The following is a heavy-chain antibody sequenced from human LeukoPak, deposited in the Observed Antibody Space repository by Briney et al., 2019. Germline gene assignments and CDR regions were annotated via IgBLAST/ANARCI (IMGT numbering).Heavy chain of an antibody. Sequence: VASVKVSCKASGYTFPSYFMHWVRQAPGQGLEWMGIINPTGGSTTYAQKFQGRVAITRDTSASTAYMELSSLRSEDTAVYYCARELVTIFGVVILSYYGMDVWGQGTTVTVSS. CDR3: ARELVTIFGVVILSYYGMDV. V-gene: IGHV1-46*01. CDR2: INPTGGST. J-gene: IGHJ6*02. D-gene: IGHD3-3*01. CDR1: GYTFPSYF.